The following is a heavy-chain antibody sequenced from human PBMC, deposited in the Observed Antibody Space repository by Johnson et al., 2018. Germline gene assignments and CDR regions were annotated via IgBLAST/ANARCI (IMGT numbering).Heavy chain of an antibody. J-gene: IGHJ6*02. CDR1: GFTFSTYG. Sequence: QVQLVQSGGGVVQPGRSLRLSCAASGFTFSTYGMHWVRQAPGKGLEWVAVIWYDGSNKYYADSVKGRFTISRDNSKNTLYLQMNSLRAEDTAVYYCARDRYSSGWYPHGMDVWGQGTTVTVSS. V-gene: IGHV3-33*01. D-gene: IGHD6-19*01. CDR2: IWYDGSNK. CDR3: ARDRYSSGWYPHGMDV.